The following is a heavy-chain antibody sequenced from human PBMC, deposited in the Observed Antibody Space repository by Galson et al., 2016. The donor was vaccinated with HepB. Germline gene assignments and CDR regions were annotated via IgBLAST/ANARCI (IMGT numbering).Heavy chain of an antibody. CDR3: AKDLNDAVGGVVTYFGS. J-gene: IGHJ4*02. Sequence: LRLSCAASGFTFSSYGMAWVRQAPGKGLEWVSSISGSATKTYHADSVKGRFSISRDNSKNTLYLQMNSLRVEDTAIYYCAKDLNDAVGGVVTYFGSWGQGTLVSVSS. CDR2: ISGSATKT. CDR1: GFTFSSYG. V-gene: IGHV3-23*01. D-gene: IGHD3-10*01.